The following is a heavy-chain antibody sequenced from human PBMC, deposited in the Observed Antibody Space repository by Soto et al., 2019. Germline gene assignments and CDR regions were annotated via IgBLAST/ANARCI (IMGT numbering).Heavy chain of an antibody. CDR1: GFTFSSYV. V-gene: IGHV3-23*01. CDR2: ISARGASI. D-gene: IGHD2-15*01. CDR3: AKDGPGSCTGGTCYGSDF. Sequence: EVQLLESGGNLVQPGGSLRLSCAACGFTFSSYVMSWVRQAPGKGLEWVSTISARGASIYDADSVKGRFTIATDNSKNTVYLQTNSLRAEDTAVYYSAKDGPGSCTGGTCYGSDFWGQGTLVTVSS. J-gene: IGHJ4*02.